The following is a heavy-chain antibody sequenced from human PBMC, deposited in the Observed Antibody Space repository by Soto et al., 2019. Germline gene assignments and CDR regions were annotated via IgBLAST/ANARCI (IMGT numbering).Heavy chain of an antibody. CDR3: AKDYGLSSV. D-gene: IGHD3-16*02. CDR2: ISGSGGST. V-gene: IGHV3-23*01. CDR1: VFTFSRYA. Sequence: RLSFSACVFTFSRYAMSWVRQAPGKGLEWVSAISGSGGSTYYADSVKCRFTISRDNSKNTLYLQMNSLRAEDTAVYYCAKDYGLSSVGGQGTLVTVSS. J-gene: IGHJ4*02.